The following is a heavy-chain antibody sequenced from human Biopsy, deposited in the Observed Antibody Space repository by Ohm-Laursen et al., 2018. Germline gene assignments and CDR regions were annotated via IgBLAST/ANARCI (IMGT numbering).Heavy chain of an antibody. CDR2: IKPNNGDT. D-gene: IGHD3-3*01. CDR3: ATRGGDDFWSGHYSEIYYYYTLDV. CDR1: GYTYPDYY. J-gene: IGHJ6*02. V-gene: IGHV1-2*02. Sequence: SVKVSCKVSGYTYPDYYVHWVRQAPGQGLEWMGWIKPNNGDTDYSQRFQGRVTLAWDRSTSTGYMEVSSLRSGDTALYYCATRGGDDFWSGHYSEIYYYYTLDVWGQGTTVTVSS.